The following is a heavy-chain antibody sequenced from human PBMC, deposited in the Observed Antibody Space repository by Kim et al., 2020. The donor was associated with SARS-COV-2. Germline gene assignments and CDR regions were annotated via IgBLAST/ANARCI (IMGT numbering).Heavy chain of an antibody. CDR2: IYYSGST. D-gene: IGHD6-13*01. V-gene: IGHV4-39*01. Sequence: SETLSLTCTVSGGSISSSSYYWGWIRQPPGKGLEWIGSIYYSGSTYYNPSLKSRVTISVDTSKNQFSLKLSSVTAADTAVYYCARHLAPEDAAGLGVMWYFDLWGRGTLVTVSS. CDR3: ARHLAPEDAAGLGVMWYFDL. CDR1: GGSISSSSYY. J-gene: IGHJ2*01.